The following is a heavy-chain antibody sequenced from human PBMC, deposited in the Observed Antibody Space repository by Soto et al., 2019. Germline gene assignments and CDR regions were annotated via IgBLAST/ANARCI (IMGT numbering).Heavy chain of an antibody. Sequence: QVHLVQSGAEVKRPGPSVRVSCKPPGYTFTSYGTTWVRQAPGQGLEWMGWISAHNGNTDYAQKLQGRVIVTRDTSTSTAYMELRSLRSDDTAVYYCARGRDGDYWGQGALVTVSS. CDR3: ARGRDGDY. D-gene: IGHD6-6*01. CDR1: GYTFTSYG. J-gene: IGHJ4*02. V-gene: IGHV1-18*01. CDR2: ISAHNGNT.